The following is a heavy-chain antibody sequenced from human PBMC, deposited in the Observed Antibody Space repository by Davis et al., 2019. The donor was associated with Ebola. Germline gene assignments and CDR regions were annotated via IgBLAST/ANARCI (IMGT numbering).Heavy chain of an antibody. CDR1: GGSISNYY. V-gene: IGHV4-59*01. CDR2: IYYSGST. D-gene: IGHD6-19*01. CDR3: ARASGYRSGWYVDY. J-gene: IGHJ4*02. Sequence: PSETLSLTCTVSGGSISNYYWSWIRQPPGKGLEWIGFIYYSGSTNYNPSLKSRVTISVDTSKNQFSLKLNSVTAADTAVYYCARASGYRSGWYVDYWGQGTLVTVSS.